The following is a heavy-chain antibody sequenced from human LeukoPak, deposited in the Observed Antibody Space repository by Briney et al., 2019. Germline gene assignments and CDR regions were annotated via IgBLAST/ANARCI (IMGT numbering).Heavy chain of an antibody. CDR1: GFTVSNSY. V-gene: IGHV3-66*01. Sequence: PGGSLRLSCAASGFTVSNSYMNRVRQAPGKGLEWVSVIYSGGSTYYADSVKGRFTISRDNSKNTLYLQMNSLRAEDTAVYYCARDLALWGQGTLVSVSS. CDR3: ARDLAL. D-gene: IGHD3-3*02. CDR2: IYSGGST. J-gene: IGHJ4*02.